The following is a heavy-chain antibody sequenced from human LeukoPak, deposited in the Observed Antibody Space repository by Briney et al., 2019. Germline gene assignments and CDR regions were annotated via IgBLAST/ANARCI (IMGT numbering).Heavy chain of an antibody. CDR1: GFTFSSYG. CDR2: IWYDGSNK. CDR3: ARGPMYSSGLWWVDP. D-gene: IGHD6-19*01. V-gene: IGHV3-33*01. J-gene: IGHJ5*02. Sequence: GGSLRLSCAASGFTFSSYGMHWVRQAPGKGLEWVAVIWYDGSNKYYADSVKGRFTISRDNSKNTLYLQVNSLRAEDTAVYYCARGPMYSSGLWWVDPWGQGTLVTVSS.